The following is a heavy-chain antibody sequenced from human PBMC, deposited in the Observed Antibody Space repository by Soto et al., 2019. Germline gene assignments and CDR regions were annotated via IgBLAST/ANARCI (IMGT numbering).Heavy chain of an antibody. CDR2: IIPIFGTA. V-gene: IGHV1-69*06. CDR1: GGTFSSYA. D-gene: IGHD3-22*01. CDR3: ARDLGYYASDGYFDY. J-gene: IGHJ4*01. Sequence: SVKVSCKASGGTFSSYAISWVRQAPGQGLEWMGGIIPIFGTANYARKFQGRVTITADKSTSTAYMELSSLRSEDTAVYYCARDLGYYASDGYFDYWGHGTLVTVSS.